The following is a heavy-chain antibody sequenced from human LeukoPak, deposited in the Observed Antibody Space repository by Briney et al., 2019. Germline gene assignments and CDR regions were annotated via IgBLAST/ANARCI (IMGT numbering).Heavy chain of an antibody. Sequence: SETLSLTCAVSGDSISSDIWWNWVRQPPGKGLEWIGEIYHSGSTNYNPSLKSRVTISVDKSKNQFSLKLSSVTAADTAVYYCARDRRYCSSTSCYWDQGGAKNWFDPWGQGTLVTVSS. CDR1: GDSISSDIW. CDR3: ARDRRYCSSTSCYWDQGGAKNWFDP. J-gene: IGHJ5*02. V-gene: IGHV4-4*02. CDR2: IYHSGST. D-gene: IGHD2-2*01.